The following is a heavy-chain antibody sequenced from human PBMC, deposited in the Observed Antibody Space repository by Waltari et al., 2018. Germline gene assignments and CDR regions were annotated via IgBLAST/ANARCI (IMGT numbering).Heavy chain of an antibody. CDR1: GFPFSSYE. J-gene: IGHJ4*02. D-gene: IGHD5-12*01. CDR3: ARGGGHEWGPSY. Sequence: EVQLVESGGGLVPPGESLSPFCVASGFPFSSYEMNWVRQAPGKGLEWLSSISSSGTTIYYADAVRGRFTISRDNAKNSLYLQMNSLRAEDTALYYCARGGGHEWGPSYWGQGTLVNVSP. CDR2: ISSSGTTI. V-gene: IGHV3-48*03.